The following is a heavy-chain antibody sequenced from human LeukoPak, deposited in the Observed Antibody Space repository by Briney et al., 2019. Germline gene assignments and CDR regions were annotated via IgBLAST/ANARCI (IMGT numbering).Heavy chain of an antibody. D-gene: IGHD1-7*01. CDR1: GFTFSSYS. CDR2: ISSSSSYI. V-gene: IGHV3-21*01. J-gene: IGHJ4*02. Sequence: GGSLRLSCAASGFTFSSYSMNWVRQAPGKGLEWVSSISSSSSYIYYADSVKGRFTISRDNAKNSLYLQMNSLRAEDTAVYYCATLLELLYYFACWGQGTLVTVP. CDR3: ATLLELLYYFAC.